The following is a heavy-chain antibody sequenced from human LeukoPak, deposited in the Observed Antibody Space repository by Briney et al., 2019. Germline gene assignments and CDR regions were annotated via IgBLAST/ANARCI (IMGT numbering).Heavy chain of an antibody. CDR3: ARAQRNYGSRAFDY. Sequence: SETLSLTCTVSGGSMSPYHWSWIRQPPGKGLEWTGYIYYSGSTNYNPSFKSRVTISVDTSKNQFSLKLSSVTAADTAVYYCARAQRNYGSRAFDYWGQGTLVTVSS. J-gene: IGHJ4*02. D-gene: IGHD1-7*01. V-gene: IGHV4-59*12. CDR1: GGSMSPYH. CDR2: IYYSGST.